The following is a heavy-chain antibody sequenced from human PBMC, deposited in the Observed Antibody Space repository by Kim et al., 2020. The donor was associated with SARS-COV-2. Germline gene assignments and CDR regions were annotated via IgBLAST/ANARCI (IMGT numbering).Heavy chain of an antibody. Sequence: GYSQKFPGRVTMTRNTSISTAYMELSSLRSEDTAVYYCARVVAAAGTLGYWGQGTLVTVSS. CDR3: ARVVAAAGTLGY. J-gene: IGHJ4*02. D-gene: IGHD6-13*01. V-gene: IGHV1-8*01.